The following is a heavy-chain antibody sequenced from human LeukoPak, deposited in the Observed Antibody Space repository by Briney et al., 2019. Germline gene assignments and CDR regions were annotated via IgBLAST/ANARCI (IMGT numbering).Heavy chain of an antibody. D-gene: IGHD6-13*01. CDR2: ISYDGSNK. CDR3: ARAHPSYSSSWKIDY. CDR1: GFTFSSYA. Sequence: PGRSLRLSCAASGFTFSSYAMHWVRQAPGKGLEWVALISYDGSNKYYADSVKGRFTISRDNSKDTLYLQLNSLRAEDTAVYYCARAHPSYSSSWKIDYWGQGTLVTVSS. V-gene: IGHV3-30-3*01. J-gene: IGHJ4*02.